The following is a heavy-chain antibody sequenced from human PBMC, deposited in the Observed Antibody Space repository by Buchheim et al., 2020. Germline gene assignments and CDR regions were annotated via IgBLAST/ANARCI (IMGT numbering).Heavy chain of an antibody. V-gene: IGHV3-74*01. D-gene: IGHD3-10*01. Sequence: EVQLVESGGGLVQPGGSLRLSCAASGFTFSSYWMHWVRQAPGKGLVWVSRINSDGSSTSYADSVKGRFTISRDNAKNTLYLPMNSLRAEDTAVYYCARALAIRVRGPSPEYYYGMDVWGQGTT. CDR3: ARALAIRVRGPSPEYYYGMDV. J-gene: IGHJ6*02. CDR1: GFTFSSYW. CDR2: INSDGSST.